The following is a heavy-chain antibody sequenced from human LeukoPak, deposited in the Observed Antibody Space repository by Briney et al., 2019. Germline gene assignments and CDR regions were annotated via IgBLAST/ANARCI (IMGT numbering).Heavy chain of an antibody. D-gene: IGHD6-13*01. J-gene: IGHJ4*02. Sequence: PGGSLRLSRAAPGFTLSRYWMTWVRQAPRKGREWVANIKQDGSEKYYVDSVKGRFTISRDNAKNSLYLQMNSLRAEDTAVYYCASLQVTAAPGMNFDSWGQGTLVTVSS. CDR1: GFTLSRYW. CDR3: ASLQVTAAPGMNFDS. V-gene: IGHV3-7*05. CDR2: IKQDGSEK.